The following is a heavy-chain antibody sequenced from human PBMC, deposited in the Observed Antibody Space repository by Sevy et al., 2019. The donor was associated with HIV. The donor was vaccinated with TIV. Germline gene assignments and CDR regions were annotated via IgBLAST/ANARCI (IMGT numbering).Heavy chain of an antibody. CDR1: GFTFSSYA. V-gene: IGHV3-23*01. CDR3: AGGRYDSSGSFDAFDI. CDR2: IYGSGGVT. J-gene: IGHJ3*02. D-gene: IGHD3-22*01. Sequence: GGSLRLSCAASGFTFSSYAMNWVRQAPGKGLEWVSTIYGSGGVTYYADSVKGRLTISRDNSKNTLFLQMNSLRAEDTAVYYCAGGRYDSSGSFDAFDIWGQGTMVTVSS.